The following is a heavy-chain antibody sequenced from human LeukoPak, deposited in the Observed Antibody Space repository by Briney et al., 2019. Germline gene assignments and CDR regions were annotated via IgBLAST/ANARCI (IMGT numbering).Heavy chain of an antibody. CDR3: AREGYDYVWGSYRYTKQFDY. Sequence: ASVKVSCKASGYTFTSYDINWVRQATGQGLEWMGWMNPNSGNTGYAQKFQGRVTMTRNTSISTAYMELSSLRSEDTAVYYCAREGYDYVWGSYRYTKQFDYWGQGTLVTVSS. V-gene: IGHV1-8*01. CDR2: MNPNSGNT. CDR1: GYTFTSYD. D-gene: IGHD3-16*02. J-gene: IGHJ4*02.